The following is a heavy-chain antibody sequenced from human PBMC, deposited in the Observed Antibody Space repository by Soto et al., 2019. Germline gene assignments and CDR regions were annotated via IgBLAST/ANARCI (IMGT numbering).Heavy chain of an antibody. D-gene: IGHD6-13*01. V-gene: IGHV1-8*02. CDR3: ARGEGGAYSSSWYSPLDYYYYGMDV. Sequence: ASVKVSCKASGYTLNTYGITWVRQAPGQGLEWMGWMNPNSGNTGYAQKFQGRVTMTRNTSISTAYMELSSLRSEDTAVYYCARGEGGAYSSSWYSPLDYYYYGMDVWGQGTTVTVSS. CDR2: MNPNSGNT. CDR1: GYTLNTYG. J-gene: IGHJ6*02.